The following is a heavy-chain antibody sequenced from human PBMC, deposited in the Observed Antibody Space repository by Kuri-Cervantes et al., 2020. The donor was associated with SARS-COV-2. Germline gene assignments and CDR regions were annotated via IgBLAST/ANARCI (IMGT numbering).Heavy chain of an antibody. CDR1: GFTFSTYG. Sequence: LSLTCAASGFTFSTYGMHWVRRAPGKGLEWVAVISYDGTNKYYADSVKGRFTISRDNSKNTLYLQMNSLRPEDTAVYYCAKSFDPYNSLSGDYFDYWGQGTLVIVSS. J-gene: IGHJ4*02. D-gene: IGHD5-24*01. V-gene: IGHV3-30*18. CDR3: AKSFDPYNSLSGDYFDY. CDR2: ISYDGTNK.